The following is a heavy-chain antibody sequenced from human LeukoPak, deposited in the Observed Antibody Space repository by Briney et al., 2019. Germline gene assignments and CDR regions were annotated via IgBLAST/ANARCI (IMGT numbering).Heavy chain of an antibody. D-gene: IGHD3-10*01. J-gene: IGHJ5*02. V-gene: IGHV4-34*01. CDR3: ARRRITMVRGGNWFDP. CDR1: GGSFSGYY. Sequence: SETLSLTCAAYGGSFSGYYWSWIRQPPGKGLEWIGEINHSGSTNYNPSLKSRVTISVDTSKNQFSLKLSSVTAADTAVYYCARRRITMVRGGNWFDPWGQGTLVTVSS. CDR2: INHSGST.